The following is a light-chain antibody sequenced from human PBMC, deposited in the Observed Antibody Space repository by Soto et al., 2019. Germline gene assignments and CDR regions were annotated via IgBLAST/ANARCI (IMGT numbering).Light chain of an antibody. V-gene: IGKV3-20*01. CDR1: QAVSSSY. J-gene: IGKJ2*01. CDR2: DAS. CDR3: QQYEVGFI. Sequence: EIVLTQSPSTLSLSPGETATLSCRASQAVSSSYLAWYQQKPGQAPRVVIYDASTRAAGIPDRFSGSGYATDFTRTISSLETEDVAVYYWQQYEVGFIFGQGTKLEIK.